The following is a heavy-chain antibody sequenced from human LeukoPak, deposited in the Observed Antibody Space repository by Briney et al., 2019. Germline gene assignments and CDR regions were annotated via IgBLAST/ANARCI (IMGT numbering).Heavy chain of an antibody. V-gene: IGHV3-23*01. D-gene: IGHD2-15*01. CDR1: GFTFSSYA. CDR2: ISGSAGST. CDR3: AREVVSTPSYFDS. J-gene: IGHJ4*02. Sequence: PGGSLRLSCAASGFTFSSYAMSWVRQAPGKGLEWVSAISGSAGSTYYADSVKGRFTISRDNSKNTLYLLMNGLIPEDTAVYYCAREVVSTPSYFDSWGQGTLATVSS.